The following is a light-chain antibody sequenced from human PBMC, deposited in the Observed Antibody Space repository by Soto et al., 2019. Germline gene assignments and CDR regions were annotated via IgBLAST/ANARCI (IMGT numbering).Light chain of an antibody. J-gene: IGLJ2*01. CDR3: ASYAGSDNFVL. CDR2: EVT. Sequence: QSVLTQPPSASGSPGQSVTISCTGTSSDVGNYNYVSWYQQHPGKAPKLMIYEVTKRPSGVPDRFSGSKSGNTASLTVSGLQAADEAAYYCASYAGSDNFVLFGGGTQLTVL. CDR1: SSDVGNYNY. V-gene: IGLV2-8*01.